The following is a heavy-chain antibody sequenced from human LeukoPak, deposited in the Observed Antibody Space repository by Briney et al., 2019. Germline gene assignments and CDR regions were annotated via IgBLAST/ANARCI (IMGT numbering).Heavy chain of an antibody. CDR2: IIGSAGSI. D-gene: IGHD5-18*01. J-gene: IGHJ6*03. V-gene: IGHV3-23*01. CDR3: AKDGEASYEVYYYYMDV. CDR1: GLTFSSYA. Sequence: GGSLRLSCTASGLTFSSYAMTWVRQAPGKGLEWVSAIIGSAGSIYYADSVKGRFTISRDNSKNTLYLQMNSLRAEDSAVYYCAKDGEASYEVYYYYMDVWGKGTTVTVSS.